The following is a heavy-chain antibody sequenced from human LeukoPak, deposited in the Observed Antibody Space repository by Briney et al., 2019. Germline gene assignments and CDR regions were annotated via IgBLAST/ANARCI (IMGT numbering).Heavy chain of an antibody. Sequence: ASVQVSCKASGYTFTSYYMHWVRQAPGQGLEWMGIINPSGGSTSYAQKFQGRVTMTRDTSTSTVYMELSSLRSEDTAVYYCARVASRTGSYYHGWGQGTLVTVSS. J-gene: IGHJ4*02. CDR1: GYTFTSYY. CDR2: INPSGGST. V-gene: IGHV1-46*01. CDR3: ARVASRTGSYYHG. D-gene: IGHD3-10*01.